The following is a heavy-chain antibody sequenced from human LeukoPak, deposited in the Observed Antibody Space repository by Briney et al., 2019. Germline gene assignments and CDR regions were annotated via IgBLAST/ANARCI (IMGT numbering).Heavy chain of an antibody. CDR3: AKEKSSSGYWYYFDY. CDR2: LSFDGSNK. Sequence: GGSLRLSCEPSEFPLRGKGMNWARQAPGKGLEWVAVLSFDGSNKYYADSVKGRFTISRDNSKNTLYLQMNSLRDEDTAVYYCAKEKSSSGYWYYFDYWGQGTLVTVSS. V-gene: IGHV3-30*18. CDR1: EFPLRGKG. J-gene: IGHJ4*02. D-gene: IGHD3-22*01.